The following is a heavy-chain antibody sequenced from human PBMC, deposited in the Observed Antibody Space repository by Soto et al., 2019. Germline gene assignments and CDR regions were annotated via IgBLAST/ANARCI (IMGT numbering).Heavy chain of an antibody. V-gene: IGHV4-39*01. CDR3: ARAHYDSYFDY. Sequence: PSETLSLTCTVSGGSISSSSYYWGWVRQPPGKGLEWIGSIYYGGNTYYNPSLKSRVTISVDTSKNQFSLKLSSVTAADTAVYYCARAHYDSYFDYWGQGTLVTVS. CDR2: IYYGGNT. D-gene: IGHD3-22*01. J-gene: IGHJ4*02. CDR1: GGSISSSSYY.